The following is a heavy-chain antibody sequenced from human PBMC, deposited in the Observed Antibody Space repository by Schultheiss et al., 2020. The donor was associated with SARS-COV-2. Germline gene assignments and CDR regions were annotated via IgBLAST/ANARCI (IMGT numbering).Heavy chain of an antibody. V-gene: IGHV3-64*01. CDR3: VKDLRGVNRVKGSRITIFGVVPVFDY. Sequence: GGSLRLSCAASGFTVSSNYMSWVRQAPGKGLEYVSAISSNGGSTYYANSVKGRFTISRDNSKNTLYLQMGSLRAEDTAVYYCVKDLRGVNRVKGSRITIFGVVPVFDYWGQGTLVTVSS. D-gene: IGHD3-3*01. J-gene: IGHJ4*02. CDR2: ISSNGGST. CDR1: GFTVSSNY.